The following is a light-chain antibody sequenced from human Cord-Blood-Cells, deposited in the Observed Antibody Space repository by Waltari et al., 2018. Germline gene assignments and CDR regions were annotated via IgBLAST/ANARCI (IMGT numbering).Light chain of an antibody. CDR3: QQYYSTPQT. CDR1: SSVLYSSNNKNY. CDR2: WAS. V-gene: IGKV4-1*01. J-gene: IGKJ2*01. Sequence: DTVMTQSPDSLAQSLGEVYNITRKSSSSVLYSSNNKNYLAWYQQKPGQPPKLLIYWASTRESGVPDRFSGSGSGTDFTLTISSLQAEDVAVYYCQQYYSTPQTFGQGTKLEIK.